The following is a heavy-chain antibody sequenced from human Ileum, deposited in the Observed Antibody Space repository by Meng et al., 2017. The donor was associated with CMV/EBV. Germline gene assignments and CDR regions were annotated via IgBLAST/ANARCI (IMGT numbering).Heavy chain of an antibody. D-gene: IGHD3-10*01. CDR3: ARNHGSGSYWYFDY. CDR1: GYNFISYW. V-gene: IGHV5-51*01. J-gene: IGHJ4*02. CDR2: IYPGDSDT. Sequence: SGYNFISYWIGWVRQMPGKGLEWMGIIYPGDSDTRYSPSFQGQVTISVDKSINAAYLQWSSLKASDTAMYYCARNHGSGSYWYFDYWGQGTLVTVSS.